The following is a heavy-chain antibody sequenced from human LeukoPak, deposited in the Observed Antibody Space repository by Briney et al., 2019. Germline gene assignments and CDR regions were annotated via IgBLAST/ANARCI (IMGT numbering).Heavy chain of an antibody. V-gene: IGHV4-4*07. CDR2: IYTSGST. J-gene: IGHJ2*01. D-gene: IGHD3-9*01. CDR3: ARGDILTGYYGNWYFDL. CDR1: GGSISSYY. Sequence: KPSETLSLTCTVSGGSISSYYWSWIRQPAGKGLEWIGRIYTSGSTNYNPSLKSRVTMSVDTSKNQFSLKLSSVTAADTAVYYCARGDILTGYYGNWYFDLWGRGTLVTVSS.